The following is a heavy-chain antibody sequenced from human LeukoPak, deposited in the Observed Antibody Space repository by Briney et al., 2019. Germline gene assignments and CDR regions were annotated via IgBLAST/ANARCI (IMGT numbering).Heavy chain of an antibody. V-gene: IGHV3-23*01. D-gene: IGHD6-13*01. Sequence: GGTLRRSCAASGVTFSSYGRSWVRQAPGKGLEWVSAIRGSGGSTYYADSVKGRFTISRDNSKNTLYLQMNSLRAEDTAVYYCARGGPAAGRFDYWGQGTLVTVSS. CDR2: IRGSGGST. J-gene: IGHJ4*02. CDR3: ARGGPAAGRFDY. CDR1: GVTFSSYG.